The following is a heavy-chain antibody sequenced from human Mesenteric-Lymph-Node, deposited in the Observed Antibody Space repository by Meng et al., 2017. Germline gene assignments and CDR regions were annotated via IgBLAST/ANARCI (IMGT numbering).Heavy chain of an antibody. V-gene: IGHV1-24*01. CDR1: GYTLTELS. Sequence: ASLKVSCKVSGYTLTELSMHWVRQAPGKGLEWMGGVDPEDGETIYAQKFQGRVTMTEDTSTDTAYMELSSLRSEDTAVYYCATLWFGEQDRNNWFDPWGQGTRVTGYS. D-gene: IGHD3-10*01. J-gene: IGHJ5*02. CDR3: ATLWFGEQDRNNWFDP. CDR2: VDPEDGET.